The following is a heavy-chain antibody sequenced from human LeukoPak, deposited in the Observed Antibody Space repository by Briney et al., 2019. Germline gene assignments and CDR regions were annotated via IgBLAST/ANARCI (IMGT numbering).Heavy chain of an antibody. J-gene: IGHJ4*02. D-gene: IGHD2-15*01. CDR1: RFTCYDFE. CDR3: VRSGLLLSTGFFDY. CDR2: IDSATSTK. V-gene: IGHV3-48*03. Sequence: RGSLRLSSAASRFTCYDFEMTCVPQAPGQALKCFTYIDSATSTKKHTASGCARFTISRDNTQNSVHLHMISLRYQDTALSYFVRSGLLLSTGFFDYWGQGALVTVSS.